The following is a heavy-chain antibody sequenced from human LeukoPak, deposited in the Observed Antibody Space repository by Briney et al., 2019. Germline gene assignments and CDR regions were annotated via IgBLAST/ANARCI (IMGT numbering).Heavy chain of an antibody. CDR1: GFRFSYYW. CDR3: ARVGAWELQRVFDY. CDR2: IRQGGNEM. V-gene: IGHV3-7*01. D-gene: IGHD1-26*01. J-gene: IGHJ4*02. Sequence: GGSLRLSCAASGFRFSYYWMTWVRQVPGKGLEWVANIRQGGNEMYYADSVKDRFTISRDNARNSLYLEMNSLRTEDTAVYYCARVGAWELQRVFDYWGQGTLVTVSS.